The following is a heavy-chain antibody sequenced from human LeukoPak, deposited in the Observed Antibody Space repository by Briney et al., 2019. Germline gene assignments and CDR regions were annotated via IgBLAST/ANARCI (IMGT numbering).Heavy chain of an antibody. J-gene: IGHJ4*02. D-gene: IGHD5-12*01. V-gene: IGHV1-18*01. CDR2: ISAYNGNT. CDR1: ASTFTSYG. CDR3: ARDYVWPSGYVSQKSYADY. Sequence: ASVKVSCKASASTFTSYGFSWVRQAPGQGLEWMGWISAYNGNTNYAQKLQGRVTMTTDTSTSTAYMELRSLRSDDTAVYYCARDYVWPSGYVSQKSYADYWGQGTLVTVSS.